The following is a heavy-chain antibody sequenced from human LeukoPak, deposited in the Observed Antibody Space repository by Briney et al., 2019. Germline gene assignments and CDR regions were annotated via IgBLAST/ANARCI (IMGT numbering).Heavy chain of an antibody. CDR2: IIPIFGTA. J-gene: IGHJ4*02. CDR1: RGTFSSYA. CDR3: ARDTGVGATIFDY. V-gene: IGHV1-69*05. Sequence: ASVKVSCKASRGTFSSYAISWVRQAPGQGLEWMGGIIPIFGTANYAQKFQGRVTMTTDTSTSTAYMELRSLRSDDTAVYYCARDTGVGATIFDYWGQGTLVTVSS. D-gene: IGHD1-26*01.